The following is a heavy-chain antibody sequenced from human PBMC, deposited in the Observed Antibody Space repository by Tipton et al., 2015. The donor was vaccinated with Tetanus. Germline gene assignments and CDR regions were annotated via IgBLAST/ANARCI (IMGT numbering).Heavy chain of an antibody. Sequence: LSCTVSSVSIADNTNYWGWIRQPPGKGLEWIGSIYSSGDTYSNPSLKSRVTMSVDTSRNQFSLRLSSVTAADTAEYYCARHNSGYFTFFDSWGQGILVTVSS. V-gene: IGHV4-39*01. D-gene: IGHD3-3*01. CDR2: IYSSGDT. CDR1: SVSIADNTNY. CDR3: ARHNSGYFTFFDS. J-gene: IGHJ4*02.